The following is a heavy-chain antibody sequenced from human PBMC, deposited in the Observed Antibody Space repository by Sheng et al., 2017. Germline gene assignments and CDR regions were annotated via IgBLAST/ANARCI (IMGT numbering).Heavy chain of an antibody. CDR2: INHSGST. CDR1: GGSFSGYY. V-gene: IGHV4-34*01. CDR3: ARSATQNSPFDY. D-gene: IGHD1-1*01. Sequence: QVQLQQWGAGLLKPSETLSLTCAVYGGSFSGYYWSWIRQPPGKGLEWIGEINHSGSTNYNPSLKSRVTISVDTSKNQFSLKLSSVTAADTAVYYCARSATQNSPFDYWGQGTLVTVSS. J-gene: IGHJ4*02.